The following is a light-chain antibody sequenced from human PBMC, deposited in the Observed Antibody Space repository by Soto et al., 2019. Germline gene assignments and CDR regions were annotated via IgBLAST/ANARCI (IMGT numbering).Light chain of an antibody. CDR2: DTS. CDR3: LLSYSGASVV. CDR1: TGAVTSGHY. V-gene: IGLV7-46*01. Sequence: QAVVTQEPSLTVSPGGTVTLTCGSSTGAVTSGHYPYWFQQKPGQAPRTLIYDTSNKHSWTPARFSGSLLGGKAALTLSGAQPEDEAEYHCLLSYSGASVVFGGGTKVTVL. J-gene: IGLJ2*01.